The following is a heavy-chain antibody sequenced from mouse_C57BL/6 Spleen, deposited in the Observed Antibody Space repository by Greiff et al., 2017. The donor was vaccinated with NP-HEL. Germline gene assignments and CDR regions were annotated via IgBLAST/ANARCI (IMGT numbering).Heavy chain of an antibody. CDR2: IDPETGGT. J-gene: IGHJ3*01. Sequence: VKLQESGAELVRPGASVTLSCKASGYTFTDYEMHWVKQTPVHGLEWIGAIDPETGGTAYNQKFKGKAILTADKSSSTAYMELRSLTSEDSAVYYCTGGNYGWFAYWGQGTLVTVSA. CDR3: TGGNYGWFAY. V-gene: IGHV1-15*01. D-gene: IGHD2-1*01. CDR1: GYTFTDYE.